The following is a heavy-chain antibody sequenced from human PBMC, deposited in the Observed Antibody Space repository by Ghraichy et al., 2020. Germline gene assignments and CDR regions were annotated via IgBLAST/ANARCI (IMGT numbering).Heavy chain of an antibody. D-gene: IGHD5-12*01. V-gene: IGHV4-59*01. CDR3: AGGIGGYENYFDY. Sequence: SETLSLTCTVSSGSISNYYWSWIRQPPGKGLEWIGYIYYSGYTNYNPSLKSRVTISVDTSKNQFSLKLSSVTAADTAVYYCAGGIGGYENYFDYWGQGTLSTVSS. J-gene: IGHJ4*02. CDR2: IYYSGYT. CDR1: SGSISNYY.